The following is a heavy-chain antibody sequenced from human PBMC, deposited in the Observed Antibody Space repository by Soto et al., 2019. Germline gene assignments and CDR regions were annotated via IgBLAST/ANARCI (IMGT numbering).Heavy chain of an antibody. CDR3: AREGAGVNVVEPTAIRAFDY. D-gene: IGHD2-2*01. CDR1: GGSISSSSYY. J-gene: IGHJ4*02. V-gene: IGHV4-39*02. CDR2: IYYSVGT. Sequence: QLQLQESGPGLVKPSETLSLTCTVSGGSISSSSYYWGWIRQPPGKVLEWIGCIYYSVGTYYNPSIKSRVAMSVDTSTNQFSLKLTSVTAADTAVYYCAREGAGVNVVEPTAIRAFDYWGQGTMVTVSS.